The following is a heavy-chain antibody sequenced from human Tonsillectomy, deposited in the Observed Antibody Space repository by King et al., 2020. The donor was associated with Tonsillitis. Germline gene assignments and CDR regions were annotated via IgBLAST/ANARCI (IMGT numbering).Heavy chain of an antibody. CDR2: XXXXXXXX. CDR3: ARDPSTTYYYDSSGQYYFDN. J-gene: IGHJ4*02. D-gene: IGHD3-22*01. Sequence: VQLVESGGGLVKPGGSLRLSCAASGFTFSTYSMNWVXXAPGKGXXWVXXXXXXXXXXXXXXXVXARFTISRDNAKNSLYLQMNSLRAEDTAVYYCARDPSTTYYYDSSGQYYFDNWGQGTLVTVSS. CDR1: GFTFSTYS. V-gene: IGHV3-21*01.